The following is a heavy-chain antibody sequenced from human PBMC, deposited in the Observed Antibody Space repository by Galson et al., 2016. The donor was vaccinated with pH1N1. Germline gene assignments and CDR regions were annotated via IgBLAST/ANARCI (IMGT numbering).Heavy chain of an antibody. CDR1: GFSFVAHT. Sequence: LILSCAASGFSFVAHTMNWVRQAPGEGLEWVASIGDAIFYADSVRGRFTISRDNAKSTLYLQMNSLRAEDTSIYYCTRDVPFTSFDYWGQGTLVTVSS. CDR3: TRDVPFTSFDY. D-gene: IGHD3-3*02. CDR2: IGDAI. V-gene: IGHV3-21*06. J-gene: IGHJ4*02.